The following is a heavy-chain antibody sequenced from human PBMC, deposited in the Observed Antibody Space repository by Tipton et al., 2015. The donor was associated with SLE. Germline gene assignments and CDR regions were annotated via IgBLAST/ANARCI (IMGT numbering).Heavy chain of an antibody. CDR1: GGSISSHY. Sequence: TLSLTCTVSGGSISSHYWSWIRQPPGKGLEWIGYIYYSGSTNYNPSLKSRVTISVDTSKNRFSLKLSSVTAADTAVYYCAREGRREQLALDYWGQGTLVTVSS. CDR3: AREGRREQLALDY. CDR2: IYYSGST. D-gene: IGHD6-6*01. V-gene: IGHV4-59*11. J-gene: IGHJ4*02.